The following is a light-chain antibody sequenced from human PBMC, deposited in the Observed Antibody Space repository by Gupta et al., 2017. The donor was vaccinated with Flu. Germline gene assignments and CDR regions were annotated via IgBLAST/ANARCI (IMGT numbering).Light chain of an antibody. Sequence: ESASVPCRASQSLSNDTAGYQQKQGQAPRLLLYRAATRGTGITARFSGSGSGTEFTLPISSRQSEDFAVYYCQQHNNWSPGTFGQGTKVEIK. V-gene: IGKV3-15*01. CDR2: RAA. J-gene: IGKJ1*01. CDR1: QSLSND. CDR3: QQHNNWSPGT.